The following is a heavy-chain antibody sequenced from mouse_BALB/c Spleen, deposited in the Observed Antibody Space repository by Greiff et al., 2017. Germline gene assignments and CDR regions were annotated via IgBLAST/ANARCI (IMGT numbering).Heavy chain of an antibody. CDR1: GFTFSSYA. CDR3: ARRPSDYRFDY. D-gene: IGHD2-4*01. V-gene: IGHV5-9-3*01. J-gene: IGHJ2*01. CDR2: ISSGGSYT. Sequence: EVHLVESGGGLVKPGGSLKLSCAASGFTFSSYAMSWVRQTPEKRLEWVATISSGGSYTYYPDSVKGRFTISRDKAKNTLYLQMSSLRSEDTAMYYCARRPSDYRFDYWGQGTTLTVSA.